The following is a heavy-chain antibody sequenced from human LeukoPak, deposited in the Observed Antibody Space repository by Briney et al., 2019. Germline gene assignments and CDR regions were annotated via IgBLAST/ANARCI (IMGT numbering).Heavy chain of an antibody. CDR2: INQDGSEE. J-gene: IGHJ4*02. CDR3: VRDGGVSGYDLLDY. CDR1: GFTFSNYW. D-gene: IGHD5-12*01. Sequence: GGSLRLSCAASGFTFSNYWMTWVRQAPGKGLEWVAHINQDGSEEHYMDSAKARFTTSRDNAKNSLSLQMNSLRAEATAVYYCVRDGGVSGYDLLDYWGQGTLVTVSS. V-gene: IGHV3-7*01.